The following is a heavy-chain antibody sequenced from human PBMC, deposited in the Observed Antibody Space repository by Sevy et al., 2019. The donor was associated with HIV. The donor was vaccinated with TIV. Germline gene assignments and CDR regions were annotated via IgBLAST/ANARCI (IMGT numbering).Heavy chain of an antibody. Sequence: GGSLRLSCAASGFTFSSYGMHWVRQAPGKGLEWVAVISYDGSNKYYADSVKGRFTISRDNSKNTLFLQMNSLRAEDTSVYYCARDIAAGGDDYWGQGTLVTVSS. CDR3: ARDIAAGGDDY. J-gene: IGHJ4*02. CDR1: GFTFSSYG. CDR2: ISYDGSNK. V-gene: IGHV3-30*03. D-gene: IGHD6-13*01.